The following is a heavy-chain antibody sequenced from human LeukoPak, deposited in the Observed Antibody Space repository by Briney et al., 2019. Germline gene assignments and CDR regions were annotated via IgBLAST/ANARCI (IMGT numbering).Heavy chain of an antibody. D-gene: IGHD3-22*01. V-gene: IGHV4-61*02. CDR2: IYTSGST. CDR3: PREAHYYDSNYFDY. Sequence: SETLSLTCTVSGGSISSGSYYWSWIRQPAGKGLEWIGRIYTSGSTNYNPSLKSRVTISVDTSKNQFSLKLSSVTAADAAVYYCPREAHYYDSNYFDYWGQGTLVTVPS. CDR1: GGSISSGSYY. J-gene: IGHJ4*02.